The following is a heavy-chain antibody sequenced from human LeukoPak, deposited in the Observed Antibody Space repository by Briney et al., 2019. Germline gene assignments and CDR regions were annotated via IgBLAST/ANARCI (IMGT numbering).Heavy chain of an antibody. CDR1: RYTFTSYD. D-gene: IGHD2-2*01. CDR3: ARGARVPARVFLLGYYYYMDV. Sequence: ASVKVSCKASRYTFTSYDINWVRQATGQGLEWMGWMNPNSGNTGYAQKFQGRVTMTRNTSISTAYMELSSLRSEDTAVYYCARGARVPARVFLLGYYYYMDVWGKGTTVTVSS. CDR2: MNPNSGNT. J-gene: IGHJ6*03. V-gene: IGHV1-8*01.